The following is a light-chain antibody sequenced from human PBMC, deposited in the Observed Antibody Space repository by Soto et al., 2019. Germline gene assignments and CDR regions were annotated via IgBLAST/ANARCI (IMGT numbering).Light chain of an antibody. CDR1: SSDVGSYNF. CDR3: CSYTGGTTSYV. Sequence: QSALTQPASVSGSPGQSITISCTGTSSDVGSYNFVSWYQQHPGKAPKLMIYEVSKRPSGVSNRFSGSKSGNTASLTISGLHAEDEADFYCCSYTGGTTSYVFGTGTKLTVL. CDR2: EVS. J-gene: IGLJ1*01. V-gene: IGLV2-23*02.